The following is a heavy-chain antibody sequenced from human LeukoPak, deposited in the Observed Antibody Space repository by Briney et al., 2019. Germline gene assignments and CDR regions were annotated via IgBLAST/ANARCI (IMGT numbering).Heavy chain of an antibody. D-gene: IGHD5-18*01. CDR3: ARVMDTDVLSGY. CDR2: MNPNSGNT. CDR1: GYTFTSYD. Sequence: APVKVSCKASGYTFTSYDINWVRQATGQGLEWMGWMNPNSGNTGYAQKFQGRVTMTRNTSISTAYMELSSLRSEDTAVYYCARVMDTDVLSGYWGQGTLVTVSS. V-gene: IGHV1-8*01. J-gene: IGHJ4*02.